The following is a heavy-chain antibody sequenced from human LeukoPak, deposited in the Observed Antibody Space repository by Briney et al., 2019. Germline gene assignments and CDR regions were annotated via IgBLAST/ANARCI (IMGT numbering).Heavy chain of an antibody. J-gene: IGHJ6*02. D-gene: IGHD2-2*02. CDR3: ARGVVVVPAAIFSYYYYYGMDV. CDR2: ISSSSSYI. CDR1: GFTFSSYS. V-gene: IGHV3-21*01. Sequence: SGGSLKLSCAASGFTFSSYSMNWVRQAPGKGLEWVSSISSSSSYIYYADSVKGRFTISRDNAKNSLYLQMNSLRAEDTAVYYCARGVVVVPAAIFSYYYYYGMDVWGQGTTVTVSS.